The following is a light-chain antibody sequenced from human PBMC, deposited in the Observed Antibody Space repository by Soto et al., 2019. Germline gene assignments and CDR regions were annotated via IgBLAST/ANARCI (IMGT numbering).Light chain of an antibody. J-gene: IGKJ4*02. CDR2: AAS. V-gene: IGKV1D-16*01. CDR3: QQYQSCPLT. Sequence: DVRMTQSPSALSASIGDTVTVTCRASQSVSGWLAWYQQKPGEAPKLLIYAASTLQSGVPSRFSGSGSGTDFTLTISSLQPEDFATYYCQQYQSCPLTFGRGTKVDIK. CDR1: QSVSGW.